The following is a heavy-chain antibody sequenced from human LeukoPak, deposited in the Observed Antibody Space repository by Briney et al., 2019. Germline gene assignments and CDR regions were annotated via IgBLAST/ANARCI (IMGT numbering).Heavy chain of an antibody. J-gene: IGHJ4*02. D-gene: IGHD6-19*01. Sequence: PGGSLRLSCAASGFTFSSYSMNWVRQAPGKGLEWVSSISSSSSYIYYADSVKGRFTISRDNAKNSLYLQMNSLRAEDTAVYYCARSRLGRLVYFDYWGQGTLVTVSS. V-gene: IGHV3-21*01. CDR3: ARSRLGRLVYFDY. CDR2: ISSSSSYI. CDR1: GFTFSSYS.